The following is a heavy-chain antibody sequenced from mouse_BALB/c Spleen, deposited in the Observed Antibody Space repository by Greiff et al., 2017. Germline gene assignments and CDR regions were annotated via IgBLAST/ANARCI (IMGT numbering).Heavy chain of an antibody. CDR2: IYPGDGDT. Sequence: QVQLQQSGAELVRPGSSVKISCKASGYAFSSYWMNWVKQRPGQGLEWIGQIYPGDGDTNYNGKFKGKATLTADKSSSTAYMQLSSLTSEDSAVYFCARLITTVVEEYYYAMDYWGQGTSVTVSA. CDR1: GYAFSSYW. V-gene: IGHV1-80*01. J-gene: IGHJ4*01. D-gene: IGHD1-1*01. CDR3: ARLITTVVEEYYYAMDY.